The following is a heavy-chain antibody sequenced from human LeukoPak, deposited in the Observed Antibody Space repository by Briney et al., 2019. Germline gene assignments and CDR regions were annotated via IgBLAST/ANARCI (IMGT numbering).Heavy chain of an antibody. CDR3: ARVDYRGPFDY. Sequence: PGGSLRLSCAASGFTFSNYWMSWVRQAPGKGLEWVANIKQDGSEKYYVDSVKGRFTISRDNAKNSVYLQMNSLRVEDTAVYYCARVDYRGPFDYWGQGTLVTVSS. D-gene: IGHD3-10*01. J-gene: IGHJ4*02. CDR1: GFTFSNYW. V-gene: IGHV3-7*01. CDR2: IKQDGSEK.